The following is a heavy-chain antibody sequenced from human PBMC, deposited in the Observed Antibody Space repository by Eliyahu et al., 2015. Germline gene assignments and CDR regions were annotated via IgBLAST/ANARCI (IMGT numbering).Heavy chain of an antibody. CDR1: GGTFNTDT. Sequence: QVQLVQSGAEVKKPGSSVTVSCKASGGTFNTDTINWVRQAPGQGLEWMGGIIPLFGTAKYAQNFQGRVTITADESTSTAYMELSSLRSEDTAVYYCARELSRLFVYWGQGTLVTVSS. D-gene: IGHD3-16*01. CDR3: ARELSRLFVY. V-gene: IGHV1-69*01. CDR2: IIPLFGTA. J-gene: IGHJ4*02.